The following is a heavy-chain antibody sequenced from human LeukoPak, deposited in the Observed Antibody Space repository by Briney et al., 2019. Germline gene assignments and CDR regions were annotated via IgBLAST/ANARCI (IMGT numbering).Heavy chain of an antibody. CDR3: ARRRVAPYYFDY. CDR2: INHRGST. Sequence: PSETLSLTCAVYGGSFSGYYWSWIRQPPGKGLEWIGEINHRGSTNYNPSLKSRVTISVDTSKNKFSLKLTSVTAADTAVYYCARRRVAPYYFDYWGQGTLVTVSS. D-gene: IGHD2-15*01. J-gene: IGHJ4*02. CDR1: GGSFSGYY. V-gene: IGHV4-34*01.